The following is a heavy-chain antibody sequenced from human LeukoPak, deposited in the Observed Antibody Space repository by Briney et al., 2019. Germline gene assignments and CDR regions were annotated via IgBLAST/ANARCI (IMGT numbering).Heavy chain of an antibody. CDR2: LSSSSSYI. V-gene: IGHV3-21*01. CDR1: GFTFSSYS. D-gene: IGHD4-17*01. Sequence: GGSLRLSCAASGFTFSSYSMNWVRQAPGKGLEWVSSLSSSSSYIYYADAVKGRFTISRDNAKNSLYLQMNSLRAEDMAVYYRARAVYGFDAFDIWGQGPMVTVSS. J-gene: IGHJ3*02. CDR3: ARAVYGFDAFDI.